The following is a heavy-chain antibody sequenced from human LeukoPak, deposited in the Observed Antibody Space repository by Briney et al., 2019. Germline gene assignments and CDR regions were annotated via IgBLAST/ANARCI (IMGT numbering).Heavy chain of an antibody. CDR3: AKDLRLLSLSNPKNNDY. J-gene: IGHJ4*02. CDR1: GFTFSSYA. CDR2: FSGSGGST. V-gene: IGHV3-23*01. Sequence: GGSLRLSCAASGFTFSSYAMSWVRQAPGKGLEWVSAFSGSGGSTYYADSVKGRFTISRDNSKNTLYLQMNSLRAEDTAVYYCAKDLRLLSLSNPKNNDYWGQGTLVTVSS. D-gene: IGHD3-3*01.